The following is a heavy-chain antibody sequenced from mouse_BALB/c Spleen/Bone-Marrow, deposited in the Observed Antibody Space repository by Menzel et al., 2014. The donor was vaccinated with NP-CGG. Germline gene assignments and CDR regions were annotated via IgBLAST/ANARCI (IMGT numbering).Heavy chain of an antibody. D-gene: IGHD1-2*01. CDR3: ARSHYYGRAWFAY. CDR2: IDPANGNT. CDR1: GFNIKDTY. J-gene: IGHJ3*01. V-gene: IGHV14-3*02. Sequence: VQLKQSGAELVKPGASVKLSCTASGFNIKDTYMHWVKQRPEQGLEWIGRIDPANGNTKYDPKFQGKATITADTSSNTSYQLLSSLTSEDTAVYYCARSHYYGRAWFAYWGQGTLVTVSA.